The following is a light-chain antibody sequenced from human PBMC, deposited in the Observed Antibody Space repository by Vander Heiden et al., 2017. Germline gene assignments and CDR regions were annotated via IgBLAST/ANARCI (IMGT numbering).Light chain of an antibody. V-gene: IGLV2-14*03. CDR3: SSYTGSSTV. Sequence: QSALTQPASVSGSPGQSITISCTGSSSDVGGYNYVAWYQQHPGEAPKRMIYDVSYRPSGISNRFSGSKSGNTASLTISGLQADDEADYYCSSYTGSSTVFGGGTKLTVL. CDR1: SSDVGGYNY. CDR2: DVS. J-gene: IGLJ2*01.